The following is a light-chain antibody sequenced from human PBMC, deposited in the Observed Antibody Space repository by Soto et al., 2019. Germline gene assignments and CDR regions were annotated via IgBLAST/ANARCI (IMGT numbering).Light chain of an antibody. CDR2: RAS. V-gene: IGKV1-5*03. CDR1: QSISSW. CDR3: QQYSNYWT. Sequence: DIQMTQSPSTLSASVGDRVTITCRASQSISSWLAWYQQKPGKAPKLLIYRASSLESGVPSRFSGSGSGTXFXLXISSLQPDDFATYYCQQYSNYWTFGQGTKVEIK. J-gene: IGKJ1*01.